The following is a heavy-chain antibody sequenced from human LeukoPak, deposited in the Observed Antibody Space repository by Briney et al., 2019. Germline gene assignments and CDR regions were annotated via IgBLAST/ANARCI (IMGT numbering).Heavy chain of an antibody. J-gene: IGHJ4*02. CDR2: IYYSGST. V-gene: IGHV4-61*01. CDR3: ARTNGPSYYFDY. D-gene: IGHD2-8*01. Sequence: SETLSLTCTVSGGSVSSGSYYWSWIRQPPGKGLEWIGYIYYSGSTNYNPSLKSRVTISVDTSKNQFSLKLSSVTAADTAVYYCARTNGPSYYFDYWGQGTLVTVSS. CDR1: GGSVSSGSYY.